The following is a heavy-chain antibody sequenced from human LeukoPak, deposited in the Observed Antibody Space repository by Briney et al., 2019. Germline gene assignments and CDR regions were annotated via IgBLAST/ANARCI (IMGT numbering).Heavy chain of an antibody. CDR3: AREAARGAFDI. J-gene: IGHJ3*02. V-gene: IGHV4-59*01. CDR2: IYYSGST. Sequence: SETLSLTCTVSGGSISSYYWSWIRQPPGKGLEWIGYIYYSGSTNYNPSLKSRVTISVDTSKNQFSLKLSSVTAADTAAYYCAREAARGAFDIWGQGTMVTVSS. D-gene: IGHD2-15*01. CDR1: GGSISSYY.